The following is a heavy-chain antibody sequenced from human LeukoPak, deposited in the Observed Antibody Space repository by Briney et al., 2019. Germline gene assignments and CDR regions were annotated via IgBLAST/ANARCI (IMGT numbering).Heavy chain of an antibody. D-gene: IGHD1-20*01. CDR2: IYPGDSDT. V-gene: IGHV5-51*01. J-gene: IGHJ5*02. Sequence: GKSLKISCKGSGYSFTSYWIGWVRQMPGKGLEWMGIIYPGDSDTRYSPSFQGQVTISADKSISTAYLQWSSLKASDTAMYYCARQSNWNDRYNWFDPWGQGTLVTVSS. CDR1: GYSFTSYW. CDR3: ARQSNWNDRYNWFDP.